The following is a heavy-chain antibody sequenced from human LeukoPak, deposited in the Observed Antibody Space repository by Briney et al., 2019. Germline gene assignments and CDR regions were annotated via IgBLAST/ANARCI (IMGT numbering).Heavy chain of an antibody. CDR2: IYWNGDK. CDR1: GFSLSTSAVG. D-gene: IGHD3-10*01. Sequence: SGPTLAKPTQTLTLTCTFSGFSLSTSAVGVGWIRQPPGRALEWLALIYWNGDKCYSPSLRSRLTITKDTSKNQVVLTMTNMDPVDTATYYCARRIRFGESSKENWFDPWGQGTLVTVSS. J-gene: IGHJ5*02. CDR3: ARRIRFGESSKENWFDP. V-gene: IGHV2-5*01.